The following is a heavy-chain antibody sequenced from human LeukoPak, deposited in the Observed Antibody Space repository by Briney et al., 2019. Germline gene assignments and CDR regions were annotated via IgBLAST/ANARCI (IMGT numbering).Heavy chain of an antibody. J-gene: IGHJ5*02. Sequence: PSETLSLTCAVYGGSFSGYYWSWIRQPPGKGLEWIGEINHGGSTNYNPSLKSRVTISVDTSKNQFSLKLSSVTAADTAVYYCAAYYDSSGYGNWFDPWGQGTLVTVSS. CDR1: GGSFSGYY. D-gene: IGHD3-22*01. CDR3: AAYYDSSGYGNWFDP. CDR2: INHGGST. V-gene: IGHV4-34*01.